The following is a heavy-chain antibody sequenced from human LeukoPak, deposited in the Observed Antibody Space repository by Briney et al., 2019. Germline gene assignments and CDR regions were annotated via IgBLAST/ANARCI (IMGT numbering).Heavy chain of an antibody. CDR3: ARAASGYSYGLYWD. J-gene: IGHJ4*02. CDR2: INPNSGGT. D-gene: IGHD5-18*01. Sequence: ASVKVSCRASGFTFTGYYMHWVRQAPGQGLEWMGWINPNSGGTNYAQKFQGWVTMTRDTSISTAYMELSRLRSDDTAVYYCARAASGYSYGLYWDWGQGTLVTVSS. CDR1: GFTFTGYY. V-gene: IGHV1-2*04.